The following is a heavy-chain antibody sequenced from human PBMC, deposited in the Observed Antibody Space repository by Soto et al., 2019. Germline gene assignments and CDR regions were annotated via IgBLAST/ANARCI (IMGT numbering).Heavy chain of an antibody. V-gene: IGHV3-33*01. CDR3: ARASGYSGYEVDY. J-gene: IGHJ4*02. D-gene: IGHD5-12*01. Sequence: GGSLRLSCAASGFTFSSYGMHWVRQAPGKGLEWVAVIWYDGSNKYYADSVKGRFTISRDNSKNTLYLQMNSLRAEDTAVYYCARASGYSGYEVDYWGQGTLVTVSS. CDR2: IWYDGSNK. CDR1: GFTFSSYG.